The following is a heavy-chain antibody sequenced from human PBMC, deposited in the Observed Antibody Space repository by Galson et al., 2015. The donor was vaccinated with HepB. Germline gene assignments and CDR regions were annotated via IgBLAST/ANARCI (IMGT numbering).Heavy chain of an antibody. CDR3: ARAVEIRGSPLDDY. D-gene: IGHD3-10*01. CDR2: ISAYNGNT. J-gene: IGHJ4*02. CDR1: GYTFTSYG. V-gene: IGHV1-18*04. Sequence: SVKVSCKASGYTFTSYGISWVRQAPGQGLEWMGWISAYNGNTNYAQKLQGRVTMTTDTSTSTAYMELRSLRSDDTAVYYCARAVEIRGSPLDDYWGQGTLVTVSS.